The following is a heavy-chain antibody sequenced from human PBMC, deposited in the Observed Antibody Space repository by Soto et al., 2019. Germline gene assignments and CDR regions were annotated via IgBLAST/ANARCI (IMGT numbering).Heavy chain of an antibody. CDR3: ARVGAMVRGIDY. V-gene: IGHV4-4*02. CDR2: IYHSGST. D-gene: IGHD3-10*01. J-gene: IGHJ4*02. Sequence: SETLSLTCAVSGGSISSSNWWSWVRQPPGKGLEWIGEIYHSGSTNYNPSLKSRVTISVDKSKNQFSLELSSVTAADTAVYYCARVGAMVRGIDYWGQGTLVTVSS. CDR1: GGSISSSNW.